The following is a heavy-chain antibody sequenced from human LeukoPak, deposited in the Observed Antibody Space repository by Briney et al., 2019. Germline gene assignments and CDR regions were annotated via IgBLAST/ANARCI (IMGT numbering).Heavy chain of an antibody. J-gene: IGHJ4*02. V-gene: IGHV4-4*07. D-gene: IGHD3-22*01. CDR2: IYTSGST. Sequence: SETLSLTCTVSGGSISSYYWSWIRRPAGKGLEWIGRIYTSGSTNYNPSLKSRVTMSVDTSKNQFSLKLSSVTAADTAVYYCARAIDYYDSSGYYYDYWGQGTLVTVSS. CDR1: GGSISSYY. CDR3: ARAIDYYDSSGYYYDY.